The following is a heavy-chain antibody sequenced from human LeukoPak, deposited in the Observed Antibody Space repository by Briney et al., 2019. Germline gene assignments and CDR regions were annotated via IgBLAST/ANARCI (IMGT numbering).Heavy chain of an antibody. CDR1: GYTFTSYG. CDR3: ARGVYRAARRYYFDY. D-gene: IGHD6-6*01. V-gene: IGHV1-18*01. Sequence: GASVKVSCKASGYTFTSYGISWVRQAPGQGLEWMGWISAYNGNTNYAQKLQGRVTITTDESTSTAYMELSSLRSEDTAVYYCARGVYRAARRYYFDYWGQGTLVTVSS. CDR2: ISAYNGNT. J-gene: IGHJ4*02.